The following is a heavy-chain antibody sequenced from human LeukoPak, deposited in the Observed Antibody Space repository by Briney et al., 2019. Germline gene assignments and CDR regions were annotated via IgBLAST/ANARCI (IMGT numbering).Heavy chain of an antibody. J-gene: IGHJ4*02. V-gene: IGHV3-30*03. CDR2: ILYDANNK. CDR1: GFTFSRNG. CDR3: ATEILRARDTARDY. Sequence: GRSLRLSCAASGFTFSRNGMRWVRQAPGKGLEWVAVILYDANNKYYADSVKGRFTISRDNPKNTLYLQLNSLRVEDTAVYYCATEILRARDTARDYWGQGTLVTVSS. D-gene: IGHD5-18*01.